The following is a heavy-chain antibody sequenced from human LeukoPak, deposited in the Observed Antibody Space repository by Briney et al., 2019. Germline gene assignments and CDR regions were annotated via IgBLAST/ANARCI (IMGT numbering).Heavy chain of an antibody. J-gene: IGHJ4*02. CDR2: IDEDGSEK. CDR3: ARIPSSGSVDY. Sequence: GGSLRLSCAASGFTFNTFWMSWVRQAPGKGLEWVANIDEDGSEKYYVESVKGRFTISRDNAKNTLYLQMNSLRAEDTAVYYCARIPSSGSVDYWGQGTLVTVSS. V-gene: IGHV3-7*01. CDR1: GFTFNTFW. D-gene: IGHD3-22*01.